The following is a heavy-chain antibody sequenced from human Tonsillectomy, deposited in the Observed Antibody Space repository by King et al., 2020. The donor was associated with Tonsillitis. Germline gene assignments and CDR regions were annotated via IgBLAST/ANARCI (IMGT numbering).Heavy chain of an antibody. J-gene: IGHJ4*02. CDR3: AKAVTKYTCASDY. V-gene: IGHV3-23*04. Sequence: VQLVESGGGFVQPGGSLRLSCAASGFPFSNHAMGWVRQAPGKGLAWVSGISGRGSNTPYADSVKGRFTISRDNSKNTLFLQMNNLRAEDTAVYFCAKAVTKYTCASDYWGQGTLVTVSS. CDR2: ISGRGSNT. D-gene: IGHD4-17*01. CDR1: GFPFSNHA.